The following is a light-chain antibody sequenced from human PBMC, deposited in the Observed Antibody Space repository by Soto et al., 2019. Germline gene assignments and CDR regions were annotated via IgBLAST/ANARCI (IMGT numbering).Light chain of an antibody. Sequence: DIHLTQSPPTPSASVRDRVTNTCRASPRIRYYLAWYQQMPGKAPKLLIYGASSLQSGVPSRFSGSGSGTEFTFTISSLQPDDFATYFCQHHNSYSQTFGQGTKVDIK. CDR1: PRIRYY. CDR2: GAS. J-gene: IGKJ1*01. V-gene: IGKV1-5*01. CDR3: QHHNSYSQT.